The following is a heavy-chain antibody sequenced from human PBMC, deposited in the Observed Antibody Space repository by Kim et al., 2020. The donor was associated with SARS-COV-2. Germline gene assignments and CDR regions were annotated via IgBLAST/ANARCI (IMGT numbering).Heavy chain of an antibody. Sequence: SETLSHTCTVSGGSISSYYWSWIRQPPGKGLEWIGYIYYSGSTNYNPSLKSRVTISVDTSKNQFSLKLSSVTAADTAVYYCARTYYDILTGYYPYYFDYWGQGTLVTVSS. D-gene: IGHD3-9*01. CDR1: GGSISSYY. J-gene: IGHJ4*02. CDR3: ARTYYDILTGYYPYYFDY. V-gene: IGHV4-59*01. CDR2: IYYSGST.